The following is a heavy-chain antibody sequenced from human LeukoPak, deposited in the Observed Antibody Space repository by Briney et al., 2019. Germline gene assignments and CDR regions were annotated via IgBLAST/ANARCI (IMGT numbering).Heavy chain of an antibody. CDR3: ARARRRGVSHAGGVLYSSSWFDS. CDR2: IYYSGST. D-gene: IGHD6-13*01. J-gene: IGHJ5*01. Sequence: SETLSLTCAVSGGSISSGGYSWSWIRQPPGKTLEWIGYIYYSGSTNYNPSLKSRVTMSLDASNNQFSLRLSSMTAADTAVYYCARARRRGVSHAGGVLYSSSWFDSWGQGTLVTVSS. CDR1: GGSISSGGYS. V-gene: IGHV4-61*08.